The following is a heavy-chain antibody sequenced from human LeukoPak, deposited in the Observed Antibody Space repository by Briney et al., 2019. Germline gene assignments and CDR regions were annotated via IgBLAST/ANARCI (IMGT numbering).Heavy chain of an antibody. CDR1: GYTFTGYY. Sequence: GASVKVSCKASGYTFTGYYMHWVRQAPGQGLEWMGGIIPIFGTANYAQKFQGRVTITTDESTSTAYMELSSLRSEDTAVYYCARDQNDYDFWSGYYISRAGNNWFDPWGQGTLVTVSS. J-gene: IGHJ5*02. CDR2: IIPIFGTA. CDR3: ARDQNDYDFWSGYYISRAGNNWFDP. V-gene: IGHV1-69*05. D-gene: IGHD3-3*01.